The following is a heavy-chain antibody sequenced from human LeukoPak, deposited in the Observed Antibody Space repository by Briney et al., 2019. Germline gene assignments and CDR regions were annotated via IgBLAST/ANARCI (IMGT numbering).Heavy chain of an antibody. CDR3: ARRTNEGSFDY. D-gene: IGHD1/OR15-1a*01. Sequence: SETLSLTCTVSGGSISSYYWSWIRQPPGKGLEWIGYIYYSGSTNYIPSLKSRVTISVDTSKNQFSLKLSSVTAADTAVYYCARRTNEGSFDYWGQGTLVTVSS. J-gene: IGHJ4*02. V-gene: IGHV4-59*08. CDR1: GGSISSYY. CDR2: IYYSGST.